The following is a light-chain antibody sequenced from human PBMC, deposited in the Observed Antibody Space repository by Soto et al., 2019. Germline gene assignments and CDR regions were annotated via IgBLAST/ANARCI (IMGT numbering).Light chain of an antibody. J-gene: IGLJ3*02. Sequence: QSVLTQPPSASGSPGQSVTISCTGTSRDIGGYNSVSWYQQHPGKAPRLMIYEVNKRPSGVPDRFSGSKSGYTASLTVSGLQTEDEAFYYCSSSAGIYHYLVFGGGTKLTVL. CDR2: EVN. V-gene: IGLV2-8*01. CDR1: SRDIGGYNS. CDR3: SSSAGIYHYLV.